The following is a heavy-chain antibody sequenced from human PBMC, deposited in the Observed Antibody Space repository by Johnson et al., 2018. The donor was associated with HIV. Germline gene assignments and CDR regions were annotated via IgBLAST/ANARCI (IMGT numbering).Heavy chain of an antibody. CDR2: ISWNSGSI. D-gene: IGHD1-26*01. Sequence: VQLVESGGVVVQPGGSLRLSCAASGFTFDDYAMHWVRQAPGKGLEWVSGISWNSGSIGYADSVKGRFTISRDNAKNSLYLQMNSLRAEDTALYYCAKDKAGYSGSTGGAFDIWGHGTMVTVSS. V-gene: IGHV3-9*01. J-gene: IGHJ3*02. CDR1: GFTFDDYA. CDR3: AKDKAGYSGSTGGAFDI.